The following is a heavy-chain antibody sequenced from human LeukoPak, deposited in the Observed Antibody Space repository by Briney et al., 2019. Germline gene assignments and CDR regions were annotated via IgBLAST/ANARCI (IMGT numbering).Heavy chain of an antibody. CDR1: GYSFTSYL. V-gene: IGHV5-51*01. J-gene: IGHJ2*01. Sequence: GESLKISCQGSGYSFTSYLIGWVRQMPGKGLEWMGIIYPGDSDTRYSPSFQGQVTISADKSISTAYLQWSSLKAADTAMYYCARDGGRDYWYLDLWGRGTLVTVSS. D-gene: IGHD5-24*01. CDR3: ARDGGRDYWYLDL. CDR2: IYPGDSDT.